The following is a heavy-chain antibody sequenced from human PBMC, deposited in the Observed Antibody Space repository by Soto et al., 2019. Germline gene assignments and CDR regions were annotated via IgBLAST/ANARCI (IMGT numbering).Heavy chain of an antibody. J-gene: IGHJ4*02. CDR3: ARHTSGWHYYDY. CDR2: ISGSSRYT. CDR1: GFNFSDHD. Sequence: PGGSLRLSCAASGFNFSDHDMNWIRQAPGKGLEWVSYISGSSRYTNFADSVKGRFTTSRDNAKNSLYLQMNSLRAEDTAVYYCARHTSGWHYYDYWGQGTPVTVSS. V-gene: IGHV3-11*06. D-gene: IGHD6-19*01.